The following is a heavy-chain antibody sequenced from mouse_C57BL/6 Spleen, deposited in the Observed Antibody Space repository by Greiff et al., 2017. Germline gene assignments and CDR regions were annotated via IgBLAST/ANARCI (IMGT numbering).Heavy chain of an antibody. CDR1: GYTFTSYW. CDR3: ASKMEIYDGYSPFAY. D-gene: IGHD2-3*01. V-gene: IGHV1-61*01. CDR2: IYPSDSET. Sequence: QVQLQQPGAELVRPGSSVKLSCKASGYTFTSYWMDWVKQRPGQGLEWIGNIYPSDSETHYNQKFKDKATLTVDKSSSTAYMQLSSLTSEDSAVYYCASKMEIYDGYSPFAYWGQGTLVTVSA. J-gene: IGHJ3*01.